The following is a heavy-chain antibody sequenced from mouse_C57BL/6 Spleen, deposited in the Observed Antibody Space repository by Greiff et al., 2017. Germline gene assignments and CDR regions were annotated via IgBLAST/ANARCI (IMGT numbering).Heavy chain of an antibody. CDR2: IYPGSGST. CDR3: SRWRGAQAIDY. J-gene: IGHJ2*01. CDR1: GYTFTSYW. D-gene: IGHD3-2*02. Sequence: QVQLQQPGAELVKPGASVKMSCKASGYTFTSYWITWVKQRPGQGLEWIGDIYPGSGSTNYNAKFKSKATLTVDTSSSTAYMQLRSLPSEDSAVYYCSRWRGAQAIDYWGQGTTLTVSS. V-gene: IGHV1-55*01.